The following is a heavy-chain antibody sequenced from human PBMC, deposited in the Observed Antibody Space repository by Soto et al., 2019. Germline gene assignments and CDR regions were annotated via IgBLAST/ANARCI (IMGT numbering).Heavy chain of an antibody. J-gene: IGHJ6*02. Sequence: PGGSLRLSCSASGFTFSSNAMHWVRQAPGKGLEYVSGISSNGGATYYADYVKDRFTISRDSSKNTLYLQVNSLRFEDTAMYYCVRSSRRDITASRGMDGWGQGTTGTVSS. CDR1: GFTFSSNA. CDR2: ISSNGGAT. V-gene: IGHV3-64*04. D-gene: IGHD3-3*01. CDR3: VRSSRRDITASRGMDG.